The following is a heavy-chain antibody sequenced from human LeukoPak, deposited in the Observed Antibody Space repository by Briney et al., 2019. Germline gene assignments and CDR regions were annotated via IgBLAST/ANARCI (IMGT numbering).Heavy chain of an antibody. D-gene: IGHD6-25*01. CDR1: AYSISSGYY. CDR2: IYRSGST. V-gene: IGHV4-38-2*01. J-gene: IGHJ2*01. Sequence: PSETLSLTCAVSAYSISSGYYWGWIRPPPGKGLEWIGTIYRSGSTYYNSSLQSRVTMSVDTSKNQFSLWLSSVTAADTAVYYCARMRLSSYWYFDLWGRGTLVTVSS. CDR3: ARMRLSSYWYFDL.